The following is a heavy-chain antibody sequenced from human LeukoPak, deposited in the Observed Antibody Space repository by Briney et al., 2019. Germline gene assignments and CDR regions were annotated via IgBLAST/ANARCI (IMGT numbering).Heavy chain of an antibody. CDR3: AGDFWLELHSSRYYGMDV. V-gene: IGHV4-4*07. CDR2: IYTSGST. D-gene: IGHD6-13*01. CDR1: GGSISSYY. J-gene: IGHJ6*02. Sequence: SETLSLTCTVSGGSISSYYWSWIRQPAGKGLEWIGRIYTSGSTNYNPSLKSRVTMSVDTSKNQFSLKLSSVTAADTAVYYCAGDFWLELHSSRYYGMDVWGQGTTVTVSS.